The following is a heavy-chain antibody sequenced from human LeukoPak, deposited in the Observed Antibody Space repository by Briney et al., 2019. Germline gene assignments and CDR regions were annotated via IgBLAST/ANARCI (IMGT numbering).Heavy chain of an antibody. J-gene: IGHJ4*02. CDR1: GYTFTGYY. D-gene: IGHD3-3*01. CDR3: ARGTTTFGVVLISYYFDY. CDR2: INPNSGGT. V-gene: IGHV1-2*02. Sequence: ASVKVSCKASGYTFTGYYMHWVRQAPGQGLEWMGWINPNSGGTNYAQKFQGRVTMTRDTSISTAYMELSRLRSADTAVYYCARGTTTFGVVLISYYFDYWGQGTLVTVSS.